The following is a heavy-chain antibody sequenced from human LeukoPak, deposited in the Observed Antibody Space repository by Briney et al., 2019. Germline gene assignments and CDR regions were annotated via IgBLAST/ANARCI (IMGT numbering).Heavy chain of an antibody. D-gene: IGHD5-18*01. CDR3: AKRMDAAMGIFDY. V-gene: IGHV3-23*01. J-gene: IGHJ4*02. CDR2: ISGSGGSA. Sequence: GGSLRLSCAASGFTFSSYAMSWVRQAPGKGLEWVSAISGSGGSAYYADSVKGRFTISRDNSKNTLYLQMNSLRAEDTAVYYCAKRMDAAMGIFDYWGQGTLVTVSS. CDR1: GFTFSSYA.